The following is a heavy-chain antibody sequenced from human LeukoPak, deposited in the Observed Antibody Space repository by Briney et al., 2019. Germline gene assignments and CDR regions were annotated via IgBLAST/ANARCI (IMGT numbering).Heavy chain of an antibody. D-gene: IGHD2-15*01. V-gene: IGHV4-39*07. J-gene: IGHJ4*02. CDR2: IYYNGAT. CDR3: ARELLSCSGSSCQSGDY. Sequence: SETLSLTCIVSGGSVSSGSYYWGWIRQPPGKAQEWIGTIYYNGATRYNPSLNSRVTISVDTSKNQFSLKLNSMTAADTAVYYCARELLSCSGSSCQSGDYWGQGTLVTVSS. CDR1: GGSVSSGSYY.